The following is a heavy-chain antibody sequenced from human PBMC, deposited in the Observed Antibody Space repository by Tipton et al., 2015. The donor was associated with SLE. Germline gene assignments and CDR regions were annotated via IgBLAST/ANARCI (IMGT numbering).Heavy chain of an antibody. CDR1: GDSMDNYY. J-gene: IGHJ4*02. Sequence: TLSLTCTVAGDSMDNYYWTWIRQPPGKGLEWLGTIYHSGTTYYNPSLKSRLTLSIDTSKNQFSLKLSSVTAADTAVYYCVRLELPATKADYWGPGTLVTVSS. D-gene: IGHD5-24*01. CDR2: IYHSGTT. CDR3: VRLELPATKADY. V-gene: IGHV4-59*08.